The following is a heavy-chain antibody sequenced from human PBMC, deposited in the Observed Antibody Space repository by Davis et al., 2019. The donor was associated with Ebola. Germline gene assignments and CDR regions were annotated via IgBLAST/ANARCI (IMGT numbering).Heavy chain of an antibody. J-gene: IGHJ6*02. CDR1: GGTFSSYA. CDR2: IIPIFGTA. V-gene: IGHV1-69*13. D-gene: IGHD4-17*01. CDR3: ARPLDPTVTTVGESLLGMDV. Sequence: AALVKVSCKASGGTFSSYAISWVRQAPGQGLEWMGGIIPIFGTANYAQKFQGRVTITADESTSTAYMELSSLRSEDTAVYYCARPLDPTVTTVGESLLGMDVWGQGTTVTVSS.